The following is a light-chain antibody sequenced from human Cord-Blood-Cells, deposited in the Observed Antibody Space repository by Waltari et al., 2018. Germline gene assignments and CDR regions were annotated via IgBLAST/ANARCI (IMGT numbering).Light chain of an antibody. Sequence: QSALTQPASVSGSPGQSITISCTGTSSDVGGYNYVSWYQQHPGKAPKLMIYDVSNRLSGVSNRVSGSKSGNTASLTISGLQAEDEADYYCSSYTSSSTVVFGGGTKLTVL. CDR2: DVS. J-gene: IGLJ2*01. CDR1: SSDVGGYNY. V-gene: IGLV2-14*01. CDR3: SSYTSSSTVV.